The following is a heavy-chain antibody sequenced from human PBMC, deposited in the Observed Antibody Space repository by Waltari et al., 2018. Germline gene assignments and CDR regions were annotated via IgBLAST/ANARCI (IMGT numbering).Heavy chain of an antibody. J-gene: IGHJ4*02. CDR2: IIPIFGTA. CDR1: GGTFSSYA. V-gene: IGHV1-69*08. Sequence: QVQLVQSGAEVKKPGSSVKVSCKASGGTFSSYAISWVRPAPGQGLEWMGRIIPIFGTANYAQKFQGRVTITADKSTSTAYMELSSLRSEDTAVYYSARGSDSLYSSGWYDYWGQGTLVTVSS. CDR3: ARGSDSLYSSGWYDY. D-gene: IGHD6-19*01.